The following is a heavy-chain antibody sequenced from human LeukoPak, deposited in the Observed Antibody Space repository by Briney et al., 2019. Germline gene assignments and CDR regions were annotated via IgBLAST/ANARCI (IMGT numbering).Heavy chain of an antibody. CDR3: ARVVGDYDFWSDPDYMDV. J-gene: IGHJ6*03. CDR1: GFTFSSYS. D-gene: IGHD3-3*01. Sequence: PGGSLRLSCAASGFTFSSYSMNWVRQAPGKGLEWVSYISSSSSTIYYADSVKGRFTISRDNAKNSLYLQMKSLRAEYTAVYYCARVVGDYDFWSDPDYMDVWGKGTTVTVSS. CDR2: ISSSSSTI. V-gene: IGHV3-48*04.